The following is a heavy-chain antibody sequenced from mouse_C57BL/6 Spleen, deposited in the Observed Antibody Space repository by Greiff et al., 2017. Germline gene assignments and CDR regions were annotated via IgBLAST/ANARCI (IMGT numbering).Heavy chain of an antibody. V-gene: IGHV1-55*01. D-gene: IGHD1-1*01. Sequence: VQLQQPGAELVKPGASVKMSCKASGYTFTSYWITWVKQRPGQGLEWIGDIYPGSGSTNYNEKFKSKATLTVDTSSSTAYMQLSSLTSEDSAVYYCARGITTVGGYWYFDVWGTGTTVTVSS. CDR1: GYTFTSYW. J-gene: IGHJ1*03. CDR2: IYPGSGST. CDR3: ARGITTVGGYWYFDV.